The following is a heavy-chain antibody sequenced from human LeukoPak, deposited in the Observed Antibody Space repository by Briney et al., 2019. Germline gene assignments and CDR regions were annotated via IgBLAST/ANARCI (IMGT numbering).Heavy chain of an antibody. CDR3: ARGEYYYDSSGYSPF. CDR1: GYTFTSYY. CDR2: INPNSGGT. V-gene: IGHV1-2*02. D-gene: IGHD3-22*01. J-gene: IGHJ4*02. Sequence: ASVKVSCKASGYTFTSYYMHWVRQAPGQGLEWMGWINPNSGGTNYAQKFQGRVAMTRDTSISTAYMELSRLRSDDTAVYYCARGEYYYDSSGYSPFWGQGTLVTVSS.